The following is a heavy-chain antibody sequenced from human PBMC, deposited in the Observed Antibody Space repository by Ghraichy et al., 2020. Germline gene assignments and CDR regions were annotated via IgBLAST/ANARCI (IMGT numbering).Heavy chain of an antibody. CDR3: ARDVPLPPPRGVPSNWFDP. Sequence: SETLSLTCTVSGGSISSYYWSWIRQPPGKGLEWIGYIYYSGSTNYNPSLKSRVTISVDTSKNQFSLKLSSVTAADTAVYYCARDVPLPPPRGVPSNWFDPWGQGTLVTVSS. V-gene: IGHV4-59*01. J-gene: IGHJ5*02. CDR1: GGSISSYY. CDR2: IYYSGST.